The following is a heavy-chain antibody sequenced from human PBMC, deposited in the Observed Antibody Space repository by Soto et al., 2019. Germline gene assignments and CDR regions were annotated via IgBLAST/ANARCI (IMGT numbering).Heavy chain of an antibody. J-gene: IGHJ6*02. Sequence: PGGSLRLSCAASGFTFSSYGMHWVRQAPGKGLEWVAVISYDGSNKYYADSVKGRFTISRDNSKNTLYLQMNSLRAEDTAVYYCAKDLSTTVTTSNRGKDYYYYGMDVWGQGTTVTVSS. V-gene: IGHV3-30*18. CDR2: ISYDGSNK. CDR3: AKDLSTTVTTSNRGKDYYYYGMDV. CDR1: GFTFSSYG. D-gene: IGHD4-17*01.